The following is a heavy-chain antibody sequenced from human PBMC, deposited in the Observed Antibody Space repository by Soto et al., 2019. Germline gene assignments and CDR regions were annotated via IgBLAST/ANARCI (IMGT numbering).Heavy chain of an antibody. Sequence: PGESLKISCRTSGYRFTSYWIAWVRQMPGKGLEWMGIIFPSDSDTRYSPSFQGQVTISADRSTSTVFLQWASLKASDTAVYFCARKDKSGYFNWFDPWGQGTLVTISS. CDR2: IFPSDSDT. V-gene: IGHV5-51*01. D-gene: IGHD3-22*01. CDR3: ARKDKSGYFNWFDP. J-gene: IGHJ5*02. CDR1: GYRFTSYW.